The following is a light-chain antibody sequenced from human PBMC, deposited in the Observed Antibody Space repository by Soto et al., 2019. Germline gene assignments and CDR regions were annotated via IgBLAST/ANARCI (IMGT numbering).Light chain of an antibody. CDR2: EVT. CDR3: SSYTSSSGYV. Sequence: QSALTQPPSVSGSLAQSVTISCTGTSTDVGSNNRVSWYQQPPGTAPKLMIYEVTNRPSGVPDRFSGSKSGNTASLTISGLQADDEADYYCSSYTSSSGYVFGTGTKVTVL. CDR1: STDVGSNNR. V-gene: IGLV2-18*02. J-gene: IGLJ1*01.